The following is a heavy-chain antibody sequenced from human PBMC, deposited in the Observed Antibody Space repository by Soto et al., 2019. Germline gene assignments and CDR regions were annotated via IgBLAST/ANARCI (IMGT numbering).Heavy chain of an antibody. CDR1: GYTFTSYD. CDR3: AREGWGGMAV. CDR2: MNPNSGNT. D-gene: IGHD3-16*01. V-gene: IGHV1-8*01. J-gene: IGHJ6*02. Sequence: QVQLVQSGAEVKKPGASVKVSCKASGYTFTSYDINWVRQATGQGLEWMGWMNPNSGNTGYAQKCQGRVTMTRNTCIRTAYTAMSSRRSEDSGECCCAREGWGGMAVWGHGTRVTVS.